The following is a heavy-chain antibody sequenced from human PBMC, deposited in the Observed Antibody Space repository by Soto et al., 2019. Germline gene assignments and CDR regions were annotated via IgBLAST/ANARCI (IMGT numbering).Heavy chain of an antibody. J-gene: IGHJ4*02. CDR2: ISGSGDST. CDR3: AKALYGGFTY. Sequence: GSLRLSFAASGFTFSVYAMSWVRQAPGKGLEWVSGISGSGDSTHYADSVKGRFTDSRDNSKSMLYLQTNSLRAEDTAIYYCAKALYGGFTYWGQGTLVTVSS. CDR1: GFTFSVYA. D-gene: IGHD3-10*01. V-gene: IGHV3-23*01.